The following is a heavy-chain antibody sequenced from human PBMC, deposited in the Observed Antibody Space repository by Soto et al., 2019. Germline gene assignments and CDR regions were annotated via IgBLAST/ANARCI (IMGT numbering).Heavy chain of an antibody. D-gene: IGHD5-12*01. CDR1: GGSISSYY. Sequence: PSETLSLTCTVSGGSISSYYWSWIRQPPGKGLEWIGYIYYSGSTNYNPSLKSRVTISVDTSKNQFSLKLSSVTAADTAVYYCARGLLGATTTLYYYYMDVWGKGTTVNVSS. J-gene: IGHJ6*03. V-gene: IGHV4-59*01. CDR3: ARGLLGATTTLYYYYMDV. CDR2: IYYSGST.